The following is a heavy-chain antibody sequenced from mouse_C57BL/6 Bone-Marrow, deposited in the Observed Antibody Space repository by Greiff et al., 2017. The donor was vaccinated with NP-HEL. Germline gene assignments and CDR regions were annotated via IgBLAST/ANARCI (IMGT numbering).Heavy chain of an antibody. CDR1: GYTFTSYW. V-gene: IGHV1-72*01. CDR2: IDPNSGGT. CDR3: ARPGSGTCYAMDY. J-gene: IGHJ4*01. D-gene: IGHD3-3*01. Sequence: VQRVESGAELVKPGASVKLSCKASGYTFTSYWMHWVKQRPGRGLEWIGRIDPNSGGTKYNEKFKSKATLTVDKPSSTAYMQLSSLTSEDSAVYYCARPGSGTCYAMDYWGQGTSVTVSS.